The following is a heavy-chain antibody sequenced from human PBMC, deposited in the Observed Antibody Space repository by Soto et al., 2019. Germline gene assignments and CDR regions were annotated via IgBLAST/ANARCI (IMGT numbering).Heavy chain of an antibody. J-gene: IGHJ5*01. Sequence: HVQLQESGPGPVTPSQPLSLSCTVSGVSITSGSYYWTWVRQSPGKGLEWIGCRYYSGNTYYTTSLNGRATIYVDTSNNRLSLRLTSVTAADTAVYYCAIGGYDTSGQTFICWGPDCWGHGTLVTVSS. CDR1: GVSITSGSYY. CDR2: RYYSGNT. D-gene: IGHD3-22*01. CDR3: AIGGYDTSGQTFICWGPDC. V-gene: IGHV4-30-4*01.